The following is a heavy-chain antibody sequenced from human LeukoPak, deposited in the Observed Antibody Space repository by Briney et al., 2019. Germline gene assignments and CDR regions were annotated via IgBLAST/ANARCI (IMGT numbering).Heavy chain of an antibody. D-gene: IGHD5-18*01. J-gene: IGHJ4*02. CDR2: ISSGSTI. CDR3: ARAADTAMVFDY. V-gene: IGHV3-11*01. Sequence: GGSLRLSCAASGFTFSDCYMSWIRQAPGKGLEWVSYISSGSTIYYADSVKGRFTISRDNAKNSLYLQMNSLRAEDTAVYYCARAADTAMVFDYWGQGTLVTVSS. CDR1: GFTFSDCY.